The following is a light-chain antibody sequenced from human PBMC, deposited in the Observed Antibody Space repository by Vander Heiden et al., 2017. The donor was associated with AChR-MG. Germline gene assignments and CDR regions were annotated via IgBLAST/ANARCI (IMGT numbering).Light chain of an antibody. CDR1: QTISNY. Sequence: DIQMTQSPSSLSASVGDRDTITCRASQTISNYLNWYQQKPGKAPNLLVSAASSLQRGVPSRFSGSGSGTDFTLTISSLQPEDFATYYCQQSYITPPTFGQGTKLEIK. J-gene: IGKJ2*01. V-gene: IGKV1-39*01. CDR3: QQSYITPPT. CDR2: AAS.